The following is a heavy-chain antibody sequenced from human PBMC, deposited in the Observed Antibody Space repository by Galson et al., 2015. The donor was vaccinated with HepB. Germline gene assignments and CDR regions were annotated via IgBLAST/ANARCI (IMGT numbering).Heavy chain of an antibody. J-gene: IGHJ6*02. D-gene: IGHD3-22*01. V-gene: IGHV7-4-1*02. Sequence: SVKVSCKASGYTFTNYAMNWVRQAPGRGLEWLGWINTNTGNPTYAQGFIGRFVFSLDASVNPAYLQISSLKAEDSAFYYCARVTSIYYYNSSYSYYYYGMDVWGQGTTVTVSS. CDR2: INTNTGNP. CDR1: GYTFTNYA. CDR3: ARVTSIYYYNSSYSYYYYGMDV.